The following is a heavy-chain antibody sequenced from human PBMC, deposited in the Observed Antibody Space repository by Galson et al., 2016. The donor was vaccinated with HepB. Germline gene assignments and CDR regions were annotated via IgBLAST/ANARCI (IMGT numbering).Heavy chain of an antibody. CDR3: KLGPLGGGSGVDFEY. CDR2: FDPEEDEK. CDR1: GYTLAEFC. J-gene: IGHJ4*02. Sequence: SVKVSCKVTGYTLAEFCMHWVRQVPGKGLEWMGAFDPEEDEKINAQKFQDRFSMTENTSTQTSYMELRSLKSEDTAVYFCKLGPLGGGSGVDFEYWGPGTLVTVSS. D-gene: IGHD3-16*01. V-gene: IGHV1-24*01.